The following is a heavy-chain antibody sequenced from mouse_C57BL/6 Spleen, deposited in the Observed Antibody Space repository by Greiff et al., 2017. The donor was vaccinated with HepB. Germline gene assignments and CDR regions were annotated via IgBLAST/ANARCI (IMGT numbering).Heavy chain of an antibody. CDR3: ARDGYGRDY. V-gene: IGHV1-61*01. J-gene: IGHJ4*01. D-gene: IGHD2-2*01. CDR2: IYPSDSET. CDR1: GYTFTSYW. Sequence: QVQLKQPGAELVRPGSSVKLSCKASGYTFTSYWMDWVKQRPGQGLEWIGNIYPSDSETHYNQKFKDKATLTVDKSSSTAYMQLSSLTSEDSAVYYCARDGYGRDYWGQGTSVTVSS.